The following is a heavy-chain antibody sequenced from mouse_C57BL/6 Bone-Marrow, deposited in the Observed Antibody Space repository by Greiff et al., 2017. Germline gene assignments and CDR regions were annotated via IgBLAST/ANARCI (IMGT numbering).Heavy chain of an antibody. CDR2: ISSGGDYI. J-gene: IGHJ2*01. Sequence: EVMLVESGEGLVKPGGSLKLSCAASGFTFSSYAMSWVRQTPEKRLEWVAYISSGGDYIYYADTVKGRFTISRDNARNTLYLKMSSLKSEDTAMYYCTRERGLDYFDYWGQGTTLTVSS. CDR1: GFTFSSYA. D-gene: IGHD3-3*01. CDR3: TRERGLDYFDY. V-gene: IGHV5-9-1*02.